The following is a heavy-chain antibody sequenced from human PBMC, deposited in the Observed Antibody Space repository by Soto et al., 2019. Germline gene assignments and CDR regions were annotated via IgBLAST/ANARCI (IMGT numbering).Heavy chain of an antibody. J-gene: IGHJ4*02. CDR3: ARDSSPTKHGDYFDY. CDR2: IYYSGST. CDR1: GGSISSGGYY. D-gene: IGHD4-17*01. Sequence: QVQLQESGPGLVKPSQTLSLTCTVSGGSISSGGYYWSWIRQHPGKGLEWIGYIYYSGSTYYNPSLKSRVTISVDTSKNQFSLRLSSVTAADTAVYYCARDSSPTKHGDYFDYWGQGTLVTVSS. V-gene: IGHV4-31*03.